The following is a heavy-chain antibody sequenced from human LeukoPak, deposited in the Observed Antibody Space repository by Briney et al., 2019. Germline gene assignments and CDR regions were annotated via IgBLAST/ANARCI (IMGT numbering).Heavy chain of an antibody. CDR1: GGSISDYY. J-gene: IGHJ4*02. CDR3: TRGAGWLIDY. V-gene: IGHV4-59*01. Sequence: PSETLSLTCAVSGGSISDYYRGWIRQPPGKGLEWIGYFYNSGSSTYNPSLKSRVTISVDTSKEQFSLKVNSVTAADTAVYYCTRGAGWLIDYWGQGILVTVSS. D-gene: IGHD3-16*01. CDR2: FYNSGSS.